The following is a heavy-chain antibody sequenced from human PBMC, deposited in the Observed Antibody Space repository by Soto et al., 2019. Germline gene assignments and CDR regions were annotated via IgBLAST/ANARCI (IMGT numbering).Heavy chain of an antibody. J-gene: IGHJ5*02. Sequence: EVQLLESGGGLVQPGGSLRLSCAASGFTFSSYAMSWVRQAPGKGLEWVSAISGSGGSTYYADSVKGRFTISRDNSKNTLDLQMNSLRAEDTAVYYCAKAGRLYSSQPNWFDPWGQGTLVTVSS. CDR3: AKAGRLYSSQPNWFDP. CDR2: ISGSGGST. CDR1: GFTFSSYA. V-gene: IGHV3-23*01. D-gene: IGHD6-13*01.